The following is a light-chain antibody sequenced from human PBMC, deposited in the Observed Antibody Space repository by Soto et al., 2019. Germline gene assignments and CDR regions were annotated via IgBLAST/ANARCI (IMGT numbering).Light chain of an antibody. V-gene: IGLV2-14*01. CDR3: SSYTTSSTRV. CDR2: EVT. Sequence: QSVVTQPAAVSGSPGQSIAISCTGSSRDGGIYNYVSWYQQHPGKVPKLIIYEVTNRLSGVSNRFSGSKSGNTASLTISGLQAEDEADYYCSSYTTSSTRVFGTGTKVTVL. CDR1: SRDGGIYNY. J-gene: IGLJ1*01.